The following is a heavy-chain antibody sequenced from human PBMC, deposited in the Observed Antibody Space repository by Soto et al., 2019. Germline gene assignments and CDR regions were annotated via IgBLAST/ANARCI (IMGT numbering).Heavy chain of an antibody. CDR3: ARDIAVRGGRSYGMDV. D-gene: IGHD3-10*01. J-gene: IGHJ6*02. CDR2: ISAYNGNT. Sequence: QVQLVQSGAEVKKPGASVKVSCKASGYTFTSYGISWVRQAPGQGLEWMGWISAYNGNTNYAQKLQGRVTMTTDKSTRPAYMELRSLRSDDTAVYYCARDIAVRGGRSYGMDVWGQGTTVTVSS. CDR1: GYTFTSYG. V-gene: IGHV1-18*01.